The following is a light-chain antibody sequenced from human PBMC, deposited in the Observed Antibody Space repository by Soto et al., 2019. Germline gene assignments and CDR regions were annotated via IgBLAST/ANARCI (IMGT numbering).Light chain of an antibody. CDR1: QGITSY. Sequence: IQVTQSPSSLSASVGDRVTITCRASQGITSYLAWYQQKPGKAPKLLNYAASALQTGVSSRFSGSGYGTDFPLTISNLQPEEFAKYFWQQLYSYPLTFGGGTTVEF. CDR2: AAS. V-gene: IGKV1-9*01. J-gene: IGKJ4*01. CDR3: QQLYSYPLT.